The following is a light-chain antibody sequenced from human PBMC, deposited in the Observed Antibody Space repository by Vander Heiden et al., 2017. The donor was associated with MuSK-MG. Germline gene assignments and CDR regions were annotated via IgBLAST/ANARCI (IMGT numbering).Light chain of an antibody. CDR3: QQFENLPWT. CDR2: DVS. CDR1: QEVGKY. J-gene: IGKJ1*01. Sequence: IQLTQSPSSLSASVGDRVTLSCQASQEVGKYLNWYQHKPGQAPKVLIYDVSSLEIGVPSRFSGSGSGTDFTLTISSLQPEDIATYYCQQFENLPWTFGQGTKVEIE. V-gene: IGKV1-33*01.